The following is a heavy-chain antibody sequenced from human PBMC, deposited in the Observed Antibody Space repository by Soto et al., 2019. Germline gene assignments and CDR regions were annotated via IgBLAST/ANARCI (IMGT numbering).Heavy chain of an antibody. CDR1: GFAFSAYS. J-gene: IGHJ4*02. D-gene: IGHD2-15*01. CDR3: ARGKSCSGGSCHFDY. V-gene: IGHV3-21*01. CDR2: ISSSSAYI. Sequence: DVQLVESGGGLVKPGGSLRLSCAASGFAFSAYSMNWVRQAPGKGLQWVSPISSSSAYIYYADSVKGRFTISRDNAKNSLYLEVNSLGAEDTAIYYGARGKSCSGGSCHFDYWGQGTLVTVSS.